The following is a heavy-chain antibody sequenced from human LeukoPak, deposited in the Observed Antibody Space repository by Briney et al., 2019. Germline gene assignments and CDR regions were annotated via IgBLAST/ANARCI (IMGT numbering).Heavy chain of an antibody. J-gene: IGHJ5*02. D-gene: IGHD2-15*01. CDR1: GFAISANY. CDR2: IYSAGSA. V-gene: IGHV3-66*01. CDR3: ASLYCSRGSCAFDV. Sequence: PGGSLRLSCAASGFAISANYMTWVRQSPGKGLDWVSLIYSAGSADYADSVKGRFTISKDNSKNTVFLQLNSLRAEDTAMYYCASLYCSRGSCAFDVWGRGTLVTVSS.